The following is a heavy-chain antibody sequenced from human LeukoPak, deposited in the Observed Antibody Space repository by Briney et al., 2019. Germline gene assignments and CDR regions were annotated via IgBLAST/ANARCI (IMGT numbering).Heavy chain of an antibody. V-gene: IGHV1-2*02. J-gene: IGHJ3*02. Sequence: GASVKVSCKASGYTFTGYYMHWVRQAPGQGLEWMGWINPNSGGTNYAQKFQGRVTMTRDTSISTAYMELSRLRSDDTAVYYCAREAMAVAGTEDDAFDIWGQGTMVTVSA. CDR1: GYTFTGYY. CDR2: INPNSGGT. D-gene: IGHD6-19*01. CDR3: AREAMAVAGTEDDAFDI.